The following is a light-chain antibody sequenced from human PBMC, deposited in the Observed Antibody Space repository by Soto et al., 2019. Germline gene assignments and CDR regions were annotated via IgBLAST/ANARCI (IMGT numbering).Light chain of an antibody. J-gene: IGLJ1*01. V-gene: IGLV2-14*01. Sequence: QSALTQPASVSGSPGQSITISCTGTSSDVGGYKYVSWYQHHPDKAPKLIISVVSNRPSGVSNRFSGSKSGNTASLTISGLHAEDEADYYCGSYTSSGTPYVFGTGTKLTVL. CDR1: SSDVGGYKY. CDR3: GSYTSSGTPYV. CDR2: VVS.